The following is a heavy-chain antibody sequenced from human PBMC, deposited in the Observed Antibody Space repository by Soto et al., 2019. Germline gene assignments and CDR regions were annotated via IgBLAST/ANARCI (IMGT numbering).Heavy chain of an antibody. CDR1: GGTLSSDA. D-gene: IGHD3-9*01. Sequence: CSVKVSFKASGGTLSSDAISLLLHGPVQLLELMGGIIPIFGTANYAQKSQGRVTITADESTSTAYMELSSLRSEDTAVYYCAIWEAPQQDNYDILTGPPAGDAFDIWGQGTMVTVS. CDR2: IIPIFGTA. J-gene: IGHJ3*02. V-gene: IGHV1-69*13. CDR3: AIWEAPQQDNYDILTGPPAGDAFDI.